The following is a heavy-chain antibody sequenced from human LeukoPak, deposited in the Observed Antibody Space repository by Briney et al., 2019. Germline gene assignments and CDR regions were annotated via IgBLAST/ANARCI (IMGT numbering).Heavy chain of an antibody. V-gene: IGHV1-69*06. Sequence: SVKVSCKASGGTFSSYAISWVRQAPGQGLEWMGGIIPIFGTANYAQKFQGRVTITADKSTSTAYMELSSLRSEGTAVYYCAGHGYSSDYMDVWGKGTTVTVSS. J-gene: IGHJ6*03. CDR2: IIPIFGTA. CDR3: AGHGYSSDYMDV. CDR1: GGTFSSYA. D-gene: IGHD5-18*01.